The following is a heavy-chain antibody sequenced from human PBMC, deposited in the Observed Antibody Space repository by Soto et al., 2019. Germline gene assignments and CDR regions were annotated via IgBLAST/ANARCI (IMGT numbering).Heavy chain of an antibody. CDR1: GYTFTSYG. D-gene: IGHD6-19*01. Sequence: ASVKVSCKASGYTFTSYGISWVRQAPGQGLEWMGWISAYNGNTNYAQKLQGRVTMTTDTSTSTAYMELRSLRSDDTAVYYCAWTDSSGWYDAFDIWGQGTMVTVSS. CDR3: AWTDSSGWYDAFDI. CDR2: ISAYNGNT. V-gene: IGHV1-18*01. J-gene: IGHJ3*02.